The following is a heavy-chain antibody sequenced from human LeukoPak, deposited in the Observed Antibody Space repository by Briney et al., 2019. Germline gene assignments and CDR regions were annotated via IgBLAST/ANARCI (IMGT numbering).Heavy chain of an antibody. CDR1: GGSFSGYS. CDR3: ARDITGSASDF. J-gene: IGHJ4*02. CDR2: INHSGTT. V-gene: IGHV4-34*01. Sequence: AETLSLTCAVCGGSFSGYSWSWIRQPPGKGLEWIGEINHSGTTNYNPSLKSRVTISVDTSKNQFSLKVSSVTAADTAVYYCARDITGSASDFWGQGTLVTVSS. D-gene: IGHD1-20*01.